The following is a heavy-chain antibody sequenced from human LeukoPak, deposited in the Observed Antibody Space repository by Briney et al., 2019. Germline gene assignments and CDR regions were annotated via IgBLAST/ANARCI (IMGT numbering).Heavy chain of an antibody. Sequence: ASVKVSCKASGYTFTDYYMHWVRQAPVQGLEWMGRINPNSGGTNYAQNFQGRVTMTRDTSISTAYMELRRLRSDDTAVYYCARDITLTSRGNLDYWGQGTLVTVSS. CDR2: INPNSGGT. V-gene: IGHV1-2*06. CDR3: ARDITLTSRGNLDY. CDR1: GYTFTDYY. J-gene: IGHJ4*02. D-gene: IGHD4-17*01.